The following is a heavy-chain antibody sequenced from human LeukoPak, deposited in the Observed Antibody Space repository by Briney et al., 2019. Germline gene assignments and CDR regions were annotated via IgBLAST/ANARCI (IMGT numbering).Heavy chain of an antibody. Sequence: PSETLFLTCTVSGDSIISNIYWWDWVRLPPGKGLEWIGATFYTGRTFYSPSLKSRVTISVDTSKNQFSLDLSSATAADTAVYYCARRRHNFDFYDVWGQGTRVTVSS. CDR2: TFYTGRT. J-gene: IGHJ3*01. CDR1: GDSIISNIYW. D-gene: IGHD3/OR15-3a*01. CDR3: ARRRHNFDFYDV. V-gene: IGHV4-39*01.